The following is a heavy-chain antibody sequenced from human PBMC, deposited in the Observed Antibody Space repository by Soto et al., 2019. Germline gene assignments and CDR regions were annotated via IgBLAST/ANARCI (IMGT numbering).Heavy chain of an antibody. CDR1: GFTFSSYA. D-gene: IGHD4-17*01. Sequence: GGSLRLSCAASGFTFSSYAMHWVRQAPGKGLEWVAVISYDGSNKYYADSVKGRFTISRDNSKNTLYLQMNSLRAEDTAVYYCAKEARTTVTYDYWGQGTLVTVSS. CDR3: AKEARTTVTYDY. CDR2: ISYDGSNK. J-gene: IGHJ4*02. V-gene: IGHV3-30-3*01.